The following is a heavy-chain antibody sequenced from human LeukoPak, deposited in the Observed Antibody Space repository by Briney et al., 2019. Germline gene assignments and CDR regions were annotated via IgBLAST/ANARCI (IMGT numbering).Heavy chain of an antibody. CDR3: ARDLVWFGELEGHWIDP. V-gene: IGHV1-2*02. J-gene: IGHJ5*02. Sequence: GASVKVSCKASGYTFTGYYMHWVRQAPGQGLEWMGWINPNSGGTNYAQKFQGRVTMTRDTSISTTYMELSRLRSDDTAVYYCARDLVWFGELEGHWIDPWGQGTLVTVSS. CDR1: GYTFTGYY. D-gene: IGHD3-10*01. CDR2: INPNSGGT.